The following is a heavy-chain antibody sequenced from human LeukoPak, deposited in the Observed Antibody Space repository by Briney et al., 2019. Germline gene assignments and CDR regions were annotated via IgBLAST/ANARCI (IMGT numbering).Heavy chain of an antibody. Sequence: GGSLRLSCAASGFTFDDYAVHWVRQAPGKGLEWVSLISWDGGSTYYADSVKGRFTISRDNSKNSLYLQMNSLRAEDTALYYCAKDIGYDSSGYLDYWGQGTLVTVSS. CDR1: GFTFDDYA. CDR2: ISWDGGST. D-gene: IGHD3-22*01. CDR3: AKDIGYDSSGYLDY. J-gene: IGHJ4*02. V-gene: IGHV3-43D*03.